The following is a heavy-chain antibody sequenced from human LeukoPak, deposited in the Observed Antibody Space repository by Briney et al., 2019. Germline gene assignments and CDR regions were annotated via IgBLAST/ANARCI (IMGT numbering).Heavy chain of an antibody. CDR2: IYYSGST. CDR3: ARDVVPAAAHYYYYVMDV. V-gene: IGHV4-31*03. Sequence: SETLSLTCTVSGGSNRSGGYYWSWIRQHPGKVLEWIGYIYYSGSTYYNLSLKSRVTISGDTSKHQLSLKLSSVTAADTAVYYCARDVVPAAAHYYYYVMDVGGQGSTVTVSS. J-gene: IGHJ6*02. CDR1: GGSNRSGGYY. D-gene: IGHD2-2*01.